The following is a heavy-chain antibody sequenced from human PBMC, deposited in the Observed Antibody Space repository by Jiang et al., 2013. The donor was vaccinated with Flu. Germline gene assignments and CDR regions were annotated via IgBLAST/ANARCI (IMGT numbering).Heavy chain of an antibody. CDR1: GYTFTSYA. J-gene: IGHJ4*02. V-gene: IGHV1-3*01. D-gene: IGHD3-22*01. Sequence: GAEVKKPGASVKVSCKASGYTFTSYAMHWVRQAPGQRLEWMGWINAGNGNTKYSQKFQGRVTITRDTSASTAYMELSSLRSEDTAVYYCARALQMVITPLGYWGQGTLVTVSS. CDR2: INAGNGNT. CDR3: ARALQMVITPLGY.